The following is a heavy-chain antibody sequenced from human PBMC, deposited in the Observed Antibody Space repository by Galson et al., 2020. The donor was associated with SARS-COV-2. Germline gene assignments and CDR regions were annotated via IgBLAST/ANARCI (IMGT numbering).Heavy chain of an antibody. CDR1: GYTFTSYY. CDR2: INPSGGST. V-gene: IGHV1-46*01. Sequence: ASVKVSCKASGYTFTSYYMHWVRQAPGQGLEWMGIINPSGGSTSYAQKFQGRVTMTRDTSTSTVYMELSSLRSEDTAVYYCARDPTGATVTTFDYYYYYMDVWGKGTTVTVSS. J-gene: IGHJ6*03. D-gene: IGHD4-4*01. CDR3: ARDPTGATVTTFDYYYYYMDV.